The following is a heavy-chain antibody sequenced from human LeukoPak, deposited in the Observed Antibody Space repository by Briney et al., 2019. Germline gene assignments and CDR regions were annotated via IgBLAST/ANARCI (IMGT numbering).Heavy chain of an antibody. CDR1: GYTFTGYY. Sequence: ASVKVSCKASGYTFTGYYMHWVRQAPGQGLEWMGRTNPNSGGTNYAQKFQGRVTMTRDTSISTAYMELSRLRSDDTAVYYCARGAEYYYDSNGYRVYWGQGTLVTVSS. CDR3: ARGAEYYYDSNGYRVY. V-gene: IGHV1-2*06. D-gene: IGHD3-22*01. J-gene: IGHJ4*02. CDR2: TNPNSGGT.